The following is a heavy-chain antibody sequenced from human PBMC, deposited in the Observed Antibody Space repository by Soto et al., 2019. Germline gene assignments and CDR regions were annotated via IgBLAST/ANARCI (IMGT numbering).Heavy chain of an antibody. J-gene: IGHJ4*02. D-gene: IGHD2-15*01. CDR1: GYTFTSYG. V-gene: IGHV1-18*01. CDR3: ARDPPLGGYCSGGSCYYYFDY. Sequence: GASVKVSCKASGYTFTSYGISCARQAPGQGLEWMGWISAYNGNTNYAQKLQGRVTMTTDTSTSTAYMELRSLRSDDTAVYYCARDPPLGGYCSGGSCYYYFDYWGQGTLVTVSS. CDR2: ISAYNGNT.